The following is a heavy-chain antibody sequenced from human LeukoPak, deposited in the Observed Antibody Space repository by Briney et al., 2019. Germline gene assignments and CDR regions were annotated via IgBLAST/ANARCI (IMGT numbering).Heavy chain of an antibody. D-gene: IGHD3-10*01. CDR1: GFTFSSYA. J-gene: IGHJ6*02. V-gene: IGHV3-23*01. Sequence: GGSLRLSCAASGFTFSSYAMSWVRQAPGKGLEWVSAISGSGGNTYYADSVKGRFTISRDNSKNTLYLQMNSQRPEDTAVYYCARANLWFGDALLGGMDVWGQGTTVTVSS. CDR3: ARANLWFGDALLGGMDV. CDR2: ISGSGGNT.